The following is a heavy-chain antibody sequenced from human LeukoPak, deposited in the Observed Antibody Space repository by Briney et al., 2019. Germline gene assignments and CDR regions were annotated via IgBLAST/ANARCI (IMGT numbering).Heavy chain of an antibody. D-gene: IGHD3-10*01. CDR1: GFTVSSKF. V-gene: IGHV3-53*01. CDR2: IYSGGIT. CDR3: ARGDYGSGSRPGAFDI. J-gene: IGHJ3*02. Sequence: GGSLRHSCAASGFTVSSKFMSWVRQAPGKGLEWVSVIYSGGITYYADSVKGRFTISRDNTKNTPYLQMNSLRAEDTAVYYCARGDYGSGSRPGAFDIWGQGTMVTVSS.